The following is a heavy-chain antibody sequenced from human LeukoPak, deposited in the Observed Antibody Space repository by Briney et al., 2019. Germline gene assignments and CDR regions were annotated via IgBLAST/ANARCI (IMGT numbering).Heavy chain of an antibody. V-gene: IGHV4-34*01. CDR2: INHSGST. J-gene: IGHJ4*02. D-gene: IGHD3-10*01. Sequence: SETLSLTCAVYGGSFSGYYWSWIRQPPGKGLEWIGEINHSGSTNYNPSLKSRVTISVDTSKNQFSLKLSSVTAADTAVYYCARRRDGSGSYFAHIDYWGQGTLVTVSS. CDR1: GGSFSGYY. CDR3: ARRRDGSGSYFAHIDY.